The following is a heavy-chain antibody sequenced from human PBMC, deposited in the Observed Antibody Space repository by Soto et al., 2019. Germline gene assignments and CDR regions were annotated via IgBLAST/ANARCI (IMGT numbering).Heavy chain of an antibody. J-gene: IGHJ4*02. CDR2: MSAKTANT. CDR1: GYTFTSYD. CDR3: TRDLNGDPDCYFDY. Sequence: ASVKVSCKASGYTFTSYDINWVRQTAGQGLEWMGWMSAKTANTGYAQKFQGRVTMTRSTSMSTAYMELRSLRSEDTAVYYCTRDLNGDPDCYFDYWGQGTQVTVSS. V-gene: IGHV1-8*01. D-gene: IGHD7-27*01.